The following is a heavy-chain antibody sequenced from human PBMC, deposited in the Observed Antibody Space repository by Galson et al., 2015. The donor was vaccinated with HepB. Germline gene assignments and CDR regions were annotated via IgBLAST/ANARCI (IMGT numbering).Heavy chain of an antibody. CDR1: GFTFSSYW. V-gene: IGHV3-74*01. D-gene: IGHD3-3*01. Sequence: SLRLSCAASGFTFSSYWMHWVRQAPGKGLVWVSRINSDGSSTSYADSVKGRFTISRDNAKNTLYLQMNSLRAEDTAVYYCARDWYYDFWSGYPENYYMDVWGKGTTVTVSS. J-gene: IGHJ6*03. CDR3: ARDWYYDFWSGYPENYYMDV. CDR2: INSDGSST.